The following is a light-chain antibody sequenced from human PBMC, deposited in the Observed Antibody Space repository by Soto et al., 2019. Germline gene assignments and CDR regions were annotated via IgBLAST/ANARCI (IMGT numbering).Light chain of an antibody. V-gene: IGKV3-20*01. CDR3: QQYGSSPQT. J-gene: IGKJ1*01. CDR2: GAS. Sequence: EIVLTQSPGTLSLSPGERATLSCRASLSVSTNLAWYQQKPGQAPRLLIYGASSRATGIPDRFSGSGSGTDFTLTISRLEPEDFAVYYCQQYGSSPQTFGQGTKVDIK. CDR1: LSVSTN.